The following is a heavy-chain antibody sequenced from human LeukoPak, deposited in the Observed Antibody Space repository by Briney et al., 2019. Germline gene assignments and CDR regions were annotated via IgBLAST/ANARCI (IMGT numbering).Heavy chain of an antibody. CDR3: AKGVTRDNWFDP. CDR2: IYPADSDT. D-gene: IGHD4-23*01. CDR1: GYRFTTNW. Sequence: GASLQISSKASGYRFTTNWIGWVRRMPGKGLEWMGIIYPADSDTYYSPSFQGQVTISPDKSISTAYLQWSSLKAPDTATYYCAKGVTRDNWFDPWGEGTLVTVSS. J-gene: IGHJ5*02. V-gene: IGHV5-51*01.